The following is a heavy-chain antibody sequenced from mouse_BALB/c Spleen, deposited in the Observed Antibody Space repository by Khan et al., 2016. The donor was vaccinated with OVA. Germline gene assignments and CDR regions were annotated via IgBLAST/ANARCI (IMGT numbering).Heavy chain of an antibody. V-gene: IGHV5-15*02. J-gene: IGHJ4*01. CDR1: GFTFSDYG. CDR3: ARSWAMDY. Sequence: VQLKQSGGGLVQPGGSRKLSCAASGFTFSDYGLAWVRQAPGKGPEWAAFISSLAYSIYYADTVTGRFTISRENAKNTLYLEMGSLRSEDTAMYYCARSWAMDYWGQGTSVTVSS. CDR2: ISSLAYSI.